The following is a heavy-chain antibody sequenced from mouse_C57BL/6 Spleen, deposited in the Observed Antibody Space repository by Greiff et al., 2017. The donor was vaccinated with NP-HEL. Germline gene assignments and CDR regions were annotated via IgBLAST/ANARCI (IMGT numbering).Heavy chain of an antibody. Sequence: EVQLQQSGPELVKPGASVKISCKASGYTFTDYYMNWVKQSHGKSLEWIGDINPNNGGTSYNQQFKGKATLTVDKSSSTAYMELRSLTSEDSAVYYCARPVVADYFDYWGQGTTLTVSS. D-gene: IGHD1-1*01. V-gene: IGHV1-26*01. J-gene: IGHJ2*01. CDR3: ARPVVADYFDY. CDR1: GYTFTDYY. CDR2: INPNNGGT.